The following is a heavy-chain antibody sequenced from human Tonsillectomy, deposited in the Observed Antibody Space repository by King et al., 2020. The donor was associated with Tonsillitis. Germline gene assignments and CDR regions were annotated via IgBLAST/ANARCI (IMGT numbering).Heavy chain of an antibody. CDR3: AKYPDCGGDCYVDY. D-gene: IGHD2-21*02. Sequence: VQLVESGGGLVQPGGSLRLSCAASGFTFSYYAMTWVRQAPGKGLEWVSSISGSGGGAYYADSVKGRFTISRDNSKNTLYLQMNSLRAEDTAVYYCAKYPDCGGDCYVDYWGQGTLVTVSS. V-gene: IGHV3-23*04. J-gene: IGHJ4*02. CDR1: GFTFSYYA. CDR2: ISGSGGGA.